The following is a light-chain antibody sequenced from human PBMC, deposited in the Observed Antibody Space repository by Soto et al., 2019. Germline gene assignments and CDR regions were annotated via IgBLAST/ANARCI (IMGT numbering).Light chain of an antibody. Sequence: QSALTQPPSASGSPGQSVTISCTGTSSDVGGYNYVSWYQQHPGKAPKLLIYDNNKRPSGIPDRFSGSKSGTSGTLDITGLQTGDEADYYCATWDGSLPAEVFGGGTQLTVL. CDR3: ATWDGSLPAEV. CDR1: SSDVGGYNY. J-gene: IGLJ2*01. CDR2: DNN. V-gene: IGLV2-8*01.